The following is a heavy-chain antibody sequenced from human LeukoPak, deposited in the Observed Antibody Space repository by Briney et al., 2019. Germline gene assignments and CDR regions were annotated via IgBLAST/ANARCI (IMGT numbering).Heavy chain of an antibody. CDR3: ARDHCVD. D-gene: IGHD2-21*02. CDR2: ISANNGNT. V-gene: IGHV1-18*01. CDR1: SYTFNKLV. J-gene: IGHJ4*02. Sequence: ASVKVFLKASSYTFNKLVVKLVGQAPGQGLEWMRWISANNGNTDYAQRLQGRLTMTTDTSTSTTYMELRSLRSEDTAVYYCARDHCVDWGQGTLVTVSS.